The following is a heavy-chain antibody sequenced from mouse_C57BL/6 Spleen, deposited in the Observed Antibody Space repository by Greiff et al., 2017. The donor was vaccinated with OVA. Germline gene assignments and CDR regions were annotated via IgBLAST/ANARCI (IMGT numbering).Heavy chain of an antibody. CDR3: ARHEGVSDYDVLFDS. J-gene: IGHJ2*01. CDR2: FYPGGGSI. CDR1: GYTFTGYT. Sequence: QVQLQQSGAELVKPGASVKLSCKASGYTFTGYTIHWVKQRSGQGLEWIGRFYPGGGSIKYNERFKDKATLTADKSSSTVYMELSRLTSEDSAVYFWARHEGVSDYDVLFDSWGQGTTLTVSS. V-gene: IGHV1-62-2*01. D-gene: IGHD2-4*01.